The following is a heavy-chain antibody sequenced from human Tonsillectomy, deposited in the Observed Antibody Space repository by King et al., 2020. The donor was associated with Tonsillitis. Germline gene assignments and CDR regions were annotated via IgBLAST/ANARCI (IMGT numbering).Heavy chain of an antibody. V-gene: IGHV4-30-4*07. J-gene: IGHJ6*02. CDR1: GGSISSGGYS. Sequence: VQLQESGPGLVKPSQTLSLTCAVSGGSISSGGYSWSWIRQPPGKGLEWIGYIYYSGSTYYNPSLKSRVTISVDTSKNQFSLKLSSLTAADTAVYYCARGGLRFLEWLSSYGMDVWGQGTTVTVSS. CDR2: IYYSGST. CDR3: ARGGLRFLEWLSSYGMDV. D-gene: IGHD3-3*01.